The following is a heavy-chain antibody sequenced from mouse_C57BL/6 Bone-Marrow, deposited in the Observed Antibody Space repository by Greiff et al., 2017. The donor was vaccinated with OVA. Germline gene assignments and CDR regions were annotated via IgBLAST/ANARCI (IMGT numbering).Heavy chain of an antibody. CDR3: ARGGLYGFDY. V-gene: IGHV5-4*01. CDR1: GFTFSSYA. Sequence: EVHLVESGGGLVKPGGSLKLSCAASGFTFSSYAMSWVRQTPEKRLEWVATISDGGSYTYYPDNVKGRFTISRDNAKNNLYLQMSHLKSEDTAMYYCARGGLYGFDYWGQGTTLTVSS. J-gene: IGHJ2*01. D-gene: IGHD1-1*02. CDR2: ISDGGSYT.